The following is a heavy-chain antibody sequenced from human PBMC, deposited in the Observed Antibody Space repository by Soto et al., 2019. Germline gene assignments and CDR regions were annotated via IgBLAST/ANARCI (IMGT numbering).Heavy chain of an antibody. V-gene: IGHV4-61*08. J-gene: IGHJ6*02. CDR1: GDSVSSGGYY. Sequence: SETLSLTCTVSGDSVSSGGYYWSWIRQPPGKGLEWIGYIYSSGSTNYNPSLKSRVTISRDTSKNQISLKVASVTAADTAGYYCARGFSSVSMDAWGQGTTVTVSS. CDR2: IYSSGST. D-gene: IGHD6-19*01. CDR3: ARGFSSVSMDA.